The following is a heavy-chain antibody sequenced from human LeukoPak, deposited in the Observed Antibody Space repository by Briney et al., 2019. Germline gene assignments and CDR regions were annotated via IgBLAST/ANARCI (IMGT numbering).Heavy chain of an antibody. CDR1: GLNVSTNN. CDR3: ARGYSSADY. Sequence: GGSLRLSCAASGLNVSTNNMNWVRQAPGKGLEWVSVIYRGGSTLNANSVKGRFTISRDSSRNTLFLQMNSLRAEDTAVYYCARGYSSADYWGQGTLATVSS. J-gene: IGHJ4*02. V-gene: IGHV3-53*01. CDR2: IYRGGST. D-gene: IGHD5-18*01.